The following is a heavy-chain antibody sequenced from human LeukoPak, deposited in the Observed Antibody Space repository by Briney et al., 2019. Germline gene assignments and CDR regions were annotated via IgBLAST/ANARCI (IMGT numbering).Heavy chain of an antibody. Sequence: PGGSLRLSCAASGFTFDDYGMSWVRHGPGKGLEWVSGINWNGGTSAYADSVKGRFTISRDNAKNSLYLEMNSLKPEDTAFYYCTREGSQSASGSYPGNDWGQGTLVTVSS. CDR2: INWNGGTS. CDR1: GFTFDDYG. D-gene: IGHD1-26*01. V-gene: IGHV3-20*04. J-gene: IGHJ4*02. CDR3: TREGSQSASGSYPGND.